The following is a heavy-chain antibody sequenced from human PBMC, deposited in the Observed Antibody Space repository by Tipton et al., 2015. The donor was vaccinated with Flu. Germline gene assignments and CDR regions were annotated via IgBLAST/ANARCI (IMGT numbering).Heavy chain of an antibody. J-gene: IGHJ2*01. V-gene: IGHV3-30*02. CDR3: AKRSSSASWYFDL. Sequence: SLRLSCAASGFTFSSYGMHWVRQAPGKGLEWVAFIRYDGSNKYYADSVKGRFTISRDNSKNTLYLQMNSLRAEDTAVYYCAKRSSSASWYFDLWGRGTLVTVSS. CDR1: GFTFSSYG. D-gene: IGHD2-15*01. CDR2: IRYDGSNK.